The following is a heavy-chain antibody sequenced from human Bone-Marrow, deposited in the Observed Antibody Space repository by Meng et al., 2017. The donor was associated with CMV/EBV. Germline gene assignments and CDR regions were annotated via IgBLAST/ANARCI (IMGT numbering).Heavy chain of an antibody. CDR1: GYTFTSYG. Sequence: ASVKVSCKASGYTFTSYGISWVRQAPGQGLEWMGWISAYNGNTNYAQKLQGRVTMTTDTSTSTAYMELRSLRSDDTAVYYCARHRGCSGGSCYWGIDYWGQGTLVTVSS. V-gene: IGHV1-18*01. D-gene: IGHD2-15*01. CDR3: ARHRGCSGGSCYWGIDY. CDR2: ISAYNGNT. J-gene: IGHJ4*02.